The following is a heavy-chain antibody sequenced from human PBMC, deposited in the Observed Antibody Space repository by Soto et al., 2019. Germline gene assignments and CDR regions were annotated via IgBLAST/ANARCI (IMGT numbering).Heavy chain of an antibody. D-gene: IGHD6-19*01. CDR3: AKDMEVLAVASGAFDI. CDR1: GLTFSSYA. CDR2: ISGSGGST. J-gene: IGHJ3*02. Sequence: GGSLRLSCAASGLTFSSYAMSWVRQAPGKGLEWVSAISGSGGSTYYADSVKGRFTISRDNSKNTLYLQMNSLRAEDTAVYYCAKDMEVLAVASGAFDIWGQGTMVTVSS. V-gene: IGHV3-23*01.